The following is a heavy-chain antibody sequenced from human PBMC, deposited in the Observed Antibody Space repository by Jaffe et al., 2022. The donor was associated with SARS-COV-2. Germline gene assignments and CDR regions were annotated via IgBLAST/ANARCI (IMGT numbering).Heavy chain of an antibody. CDR1: GGSFSDYY. J-gene: IGHJ4*02. Sequence: QVQLQQWGAGLLKPSETLSLTCAVYGGSFSDYYWGWVRQPPGKGLEWIGEINQSGIMNYNPSLKSRVTLSVDTSKNQFSLKLTSVTAADTGVYYCARVPQWLNYFDHWGQGALVTVSS. V-gene: IGHV4-34*01. D-gene: IGHD6-19*01. CDR2: INQSGIM. CDR3: ARVPQWLNYFDH.